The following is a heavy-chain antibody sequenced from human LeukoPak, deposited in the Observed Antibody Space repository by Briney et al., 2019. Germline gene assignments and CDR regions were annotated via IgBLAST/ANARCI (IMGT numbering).Heavy chain of an antibody. CDR1: GDSVCSNSVT. Sequence: SQTLSLTCAISGDSVCSNSVTCNWFRQSPSRGLEWLARTYYRSKWYNDYAVSVEGRITINPDTSKNQFSLQLNSVTPEDTAMYYCTRARGGSLDYWGQGTPVTVSS. D-gene: IGHD2-15*01. V-gene: IGHV6-1*01. CDR2: TYYRSKWYN. CDR3: TRARGGSLDY. J-gene: IGHJ4*02.